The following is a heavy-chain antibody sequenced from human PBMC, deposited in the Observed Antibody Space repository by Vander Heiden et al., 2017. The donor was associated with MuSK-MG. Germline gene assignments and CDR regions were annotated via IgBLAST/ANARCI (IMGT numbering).Heavy chain of an antibody. CDR1: GFTFSSYS. CDR3: ARDQQETGATDY. CDR2: ISSSSSYI. J-gene: IGHJ4*01. D-gene: IGHD1-7*01. V-gene: IGHV3-21*01. Sequence: EVQLVESGGGLVKPGGSLRLSGAASGFTFSSYSMNWVRQAPGKGLEWVSSISSSSSYIYYADSVKGRFTISRDNAKNSLYLQMNSLRAEDTAVYYCARDQQETGATDYWGHGTLVTVSS.